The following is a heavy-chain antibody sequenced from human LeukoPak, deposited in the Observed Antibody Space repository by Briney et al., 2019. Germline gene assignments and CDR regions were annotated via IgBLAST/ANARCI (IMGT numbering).Heavy chain of an antibody. Sequence: PSETLSLTCTVSGGSISSGGYYWSWIRQHPGKGLEWIGYIYYGGSTYYNPSLKSRVTISVDTSKNQFSLKLSSVTAADTAVYYCARVVRGYYGSGSYVNWGQGTWSPSPQ. J-gene: IGHJ4*02. V-gene: IGHV4-31*03. CDR3: ARVVRGYYGSGSYVN. D-gene: IGHD3-10*01. CDR2: IYYGGST. CDR1: GGSISSGGYY.